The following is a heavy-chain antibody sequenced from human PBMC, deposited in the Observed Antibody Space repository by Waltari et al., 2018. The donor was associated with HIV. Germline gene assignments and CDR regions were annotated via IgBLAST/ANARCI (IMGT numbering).Heavy chain of an antibody. D-gene: IGHD5-18*01. CDR1: GFTFSSYW. Sequence: EVQLVESGGGLVQPGGSLRLSCAASGFTFSSYWMSWVRQAPGKGLGWLANIKQDGSEKYYVDSVKGRVTISRDNAKNSVYLQMNSLRAEDTAVYYCARDLGYSYGYVSDYWGQGTLVTVSS. J-gene: IGHJ4*02. V-gene: IGHV3-7*01. CDR2: IKQDGSEK. CDR3: ARDLGYSYGYVSDY.